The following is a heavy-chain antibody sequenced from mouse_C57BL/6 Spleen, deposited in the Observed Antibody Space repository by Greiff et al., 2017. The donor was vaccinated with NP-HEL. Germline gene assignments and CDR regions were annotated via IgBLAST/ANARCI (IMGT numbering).Heavy chain of an antibody. CDR2: IDPSDSYT. CDR3: ARKGTTVVAKGYYFDY. CDR1: GYTFTSYW. V-gene: IGHV1-69*01. Sequence: QVQLQQPGAELVMPGASVKLSCKASGYTFTSYWMHWVKQRPGQGLEWIGEIDPSDSYTNYNQKFKGKSTLTVDKSSSTAYMQLSSLTSEDSAVYYCARKGTTVVAKGYYFDYWGQGTTLTVSS. J-gene: IGHJ2*01. D-gene: IGHD1-1*01.